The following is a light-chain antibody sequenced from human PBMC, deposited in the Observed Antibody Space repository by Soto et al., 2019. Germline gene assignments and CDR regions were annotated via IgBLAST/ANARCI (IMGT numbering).Light chain of an antibody. CDR1: QSISSW. CDR3: QQYETYWT. Sequence: DIQMTQSPSTLSASVGDRVTITCRASQSISSWLAWYQQKPGKAPKLLIYRASILESGVPSRFSGSGFGTEFTLTISNLQPDDFATYHCQQYETYWTFGQGTKVDIK. V-gene: IGKV1-5*03. CDR2: RAS. J-gene: IGKJ1*01.